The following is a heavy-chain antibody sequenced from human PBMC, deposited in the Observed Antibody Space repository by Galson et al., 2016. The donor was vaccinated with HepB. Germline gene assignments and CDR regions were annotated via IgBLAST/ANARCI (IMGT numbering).Heavy chain of an antibody. CDR3: ARQDRAGLVNF. D-gene: IGHD6-19*01. V-gene: IGHV4-39*01. J-gene: IGHJ3*01. CDR1: GGSISSSCYF. CDR2: IYYSGTT. Sequence: SETLSPTCTVSGGSISSSCYFWAWTRQPPGNGLDWFGMIYYSGTTQYNPSLQCRVSISVGTSKNQYSLRLTSVSAADSAMYSCARQDRAGLVNFWGQGTMVTVSS.